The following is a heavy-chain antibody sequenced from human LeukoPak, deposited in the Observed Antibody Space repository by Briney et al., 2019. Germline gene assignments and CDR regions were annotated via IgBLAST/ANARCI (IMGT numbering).Heavy chain of an antibody. Sequence: GESLKIFCKGSGYSFTSYWIGWVRQMPGKGLELMGIIYPGDSDTRYRPSFQGQVTSSADKSINTAYLQWNSLKASDTAIYYCVRRDITSRYVVWFDPWGQGTPVTVSS. J-gene: IGHJ5*02. CDR2: IYPGDSDT. V-gene: IGHV5-51*01. D-gene: IGHD2-2*01. CDR3: VRRDITSRYVVWFDP. CDR1: GYSFTSYW.